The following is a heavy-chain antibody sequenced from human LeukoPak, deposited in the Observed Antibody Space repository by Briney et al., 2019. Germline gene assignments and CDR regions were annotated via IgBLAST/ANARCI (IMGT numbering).Heavy chain of an antibody. CDR2: IYPAASHT. V-gene: IGHV5-51*01. Sequence: IIYPAASHTTYSPSFHAHVTISVAKSTSTAYLQSTSLKASDTAMYYCARHQSGRRYDALDVWGQGTMVTVSS. D-gene: IGHD3-3*01. CDR3: ARHQSGRRYDALDV. J-gene: IGHJ3*01.